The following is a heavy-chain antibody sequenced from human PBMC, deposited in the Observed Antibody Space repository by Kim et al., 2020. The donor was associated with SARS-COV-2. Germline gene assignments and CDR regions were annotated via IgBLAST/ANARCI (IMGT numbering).Heavy chain of an antibody. Sequence: SGSTNTTPSLKGRVTRSVDRSKTQFSLKLSSVTAADTAVYYCARGRATGYWGQGTLVTVSS. D-gene: IGHD5-12*01. CDR3: ARGRATGY. V-gene: IGHV4-34*01. CDR2: SGST. J-gene: IGHJ4*02.